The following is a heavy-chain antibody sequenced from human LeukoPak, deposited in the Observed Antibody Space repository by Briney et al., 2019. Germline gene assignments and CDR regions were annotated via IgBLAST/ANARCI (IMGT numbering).Heavy chain of an antibody. Sequence: SETLSLTCTVSGGSISSSTYYWGWIRQPPGKGPEWIGRIYYSGSTYYNPSLKSRVTISVDTSKNQFSLKLSSVTAADTAVYYCARHGYYVGSGYYSSFDYWGQGTLVTVSS. CDR1: GGSISSSTYY. J-gene: IGHJ4*02. D-gene: IGHD3-22*01. CDR2: IYYSGST. V-gene: IGHV4-39*01. CDR3: ARHGYYVGSGYYSSFDY.